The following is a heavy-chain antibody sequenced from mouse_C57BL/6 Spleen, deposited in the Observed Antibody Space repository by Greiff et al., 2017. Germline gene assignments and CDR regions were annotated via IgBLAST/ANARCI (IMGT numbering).Heavy chain of an antibody. CDR1: GYTFTDYN. V-gene: IGHV1-18*01. Sequence: VQLQQSGPELVKPGASVKIPCKASGYTFTDYNMDWVKQSHGQSLEWIGDINPNNGGTIYNQKFKGKATLTVAKSSSTAYMELRSLTSEDTAVYCCARSLLLRFWFAYWGQGTLVTVSA. J-gene: IGHJ3*01. D-gene: IGHD1-1*01. CDR3: ARSLLLRFWFAY. CDR2: INPNNGGT.